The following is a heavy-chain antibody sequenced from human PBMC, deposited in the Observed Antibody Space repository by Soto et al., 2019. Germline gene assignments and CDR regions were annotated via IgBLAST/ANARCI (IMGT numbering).Heavy chain of an antibody. CDR3: AKDGDKGSSWYYFDY. V-gene: IGHV3-23*01. D-gene: IGHD6-13*01. CDR1: GFNFRSYS. J-gene: IGHJ4*02. Sequence: PGGSLRLSCTASGFNFRSYSMSWVRQAPGKGLEWVSAISGSGGSTYYADSVKGRFTISRDNSKNTLYLQMNSLRAEDTAVYYYAKDGDKGSSWYYFDYWGQGTLVTVSS. CDR2: ISGSGGST.